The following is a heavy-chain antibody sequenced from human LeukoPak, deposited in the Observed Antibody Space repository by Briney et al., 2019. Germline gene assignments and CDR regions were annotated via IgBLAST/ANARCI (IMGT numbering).Heavy chain of an antibody. J-gene: IGHJ3*02. D-gene: IGHD2-2*01. CDR3: ASPNPNCSSTSCSDAFDI. CDR1: RFTFSSYS. Sequence: GGSLRHSCAASRFTFSSYSMNWVRQAPGKGLEWVSYISSSSSTIYYADSVKGRFTISRDNAKNSLYLQMNSLRAEDTAVYYCASPNPNCSSTSCSDAFDIWGQGTMVTVSS. CDR2: ISSSSSTI. V-gene: IGHV3-48*01.